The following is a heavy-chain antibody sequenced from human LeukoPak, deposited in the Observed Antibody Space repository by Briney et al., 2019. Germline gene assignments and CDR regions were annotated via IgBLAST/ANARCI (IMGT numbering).Heavy chain of an antibody. Sequence: SETLSLTCTVSGGSISSYYWSWIRQPPGKGLEWIEYIYYSGSTNYNPSLKSRVTISVDTSKNQFSMKLSSVTAADTAVYYCARGGLVSTTVDWFDPWGQGTLVTVSS. D-gene: IGHD4-11*01. CDR1: GGSISSYY. CDR3: ARGGLVSTTVDWFDP. J-gene: IGHJ5*02. V-gene: IGHV4-59*01. CDR2: IYYSGST.